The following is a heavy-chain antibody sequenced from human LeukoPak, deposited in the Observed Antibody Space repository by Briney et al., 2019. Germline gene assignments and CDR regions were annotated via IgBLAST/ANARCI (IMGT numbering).Heavy chain of an antibody. CDR3: ARDSGMKQQLDYFDY. J-gene: IGHJ4*02. Sequence: ASVMVSCKASGYTFTSYYMHWLRQAPGQGLEWMVIINPSGGSTTSTQKFQGRVAMTRDTSTSTVYMELSSLSSEDTAVYYCARDSGMKQQLDYFDYWGQGTLVTVSS. CDR1: GYTFTSYY. CDR2: INPSGGST. D-gene: IGHD6-13*01. V-gene: IGHV1-46*01.